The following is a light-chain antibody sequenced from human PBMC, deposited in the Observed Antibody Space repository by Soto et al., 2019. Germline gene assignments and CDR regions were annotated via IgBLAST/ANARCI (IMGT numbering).Light chain of an antibody. Sequence: QSALTQPASVSGSPGQSITISCTGTSSDVGGYNYVSWYQHHPGKAPKLMIFDVSNRPSGVSNRFSGSKSGNTASLTISGLQAEDEADYYCSSYTASSTYVFGTETKVTVL. J-gene: IGLJ1*01. CDR1: SSDVGGYNY. CDR3: SSYTASSTYV. CDR2: DVS. V-gene: IGLV2-14*03.